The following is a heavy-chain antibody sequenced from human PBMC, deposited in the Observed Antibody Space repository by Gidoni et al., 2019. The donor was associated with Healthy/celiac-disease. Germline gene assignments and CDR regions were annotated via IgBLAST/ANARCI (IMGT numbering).Heavy chain of an antibody. CDR2: ISGSGGST. CDR1: GFTFSSYA. CDR3: AKDSPSVPAARGNWFDP. D-gene: IGHD2-2*01. Sequence: EVQLLESGGGLVQPGGSLRLSCAASGFTFSSYAMSWVRQAPGKGLEWVSAISGSGGSTYYADSVKGRFTISRDNSKNTLYLQMNSLRAEDTAVYYCAKDSPSVPAARGNWFDPWGQGTLVTVSS. J-gene: IGHJ5*02. V-gene: IGHV3-23*01.